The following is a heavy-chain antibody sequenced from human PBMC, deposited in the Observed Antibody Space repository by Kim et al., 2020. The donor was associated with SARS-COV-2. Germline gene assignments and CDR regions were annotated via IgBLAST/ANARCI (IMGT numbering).Heavy chain of an antibody. J-gene: IGHJ4*02. CDR2: T. Sequence: TRYSPSFQGQVTISADKSISTAYLQWSSLKASDTAMYYCARKEGFSYFDYWGQGTLVTVSS. CDR3: ARKEGFSYFDY. D-gene: IGHD3-10*01. V-gene: IGHV5-51*01.